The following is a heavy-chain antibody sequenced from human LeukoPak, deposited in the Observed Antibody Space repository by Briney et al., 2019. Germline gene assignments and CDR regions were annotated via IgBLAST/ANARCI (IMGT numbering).Heavy chain of an antibody. CDR2: IYYSGST. CDR1: GGSISSYY. D-gene: IGHD6-6*01. CDR3: ARGSARADYFDY. J-gene: IGHJ4*02. Sequence: SETQSLTCTVSGGSISSYYWSWIRQPPGKGLEWIGYIYYSGSTNYNPSLKSRVTISVDTSKNQFSLKLSSVTAADTAVYYCARGSARADYFDYWGQGTLVTVSS. V-gene: IGHV4-59*01.